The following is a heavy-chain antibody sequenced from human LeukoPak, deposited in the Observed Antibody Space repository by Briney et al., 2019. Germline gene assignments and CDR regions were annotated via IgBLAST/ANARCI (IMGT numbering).Heavy chain of an antibody. D-gene: IGHD3-3*01. J-gene: IGHJ4*02. Sequence: ASVKVSCKAPGYTFTSYYMHWVRQAPGQGLEWMGIINPSGGSTSYAQKFQGRVTMTRDTSTSTVYMELSSLRSEDTAVYYCARESYDFWSGYPARPENYFDYWGQGTLVTVSS. CDR1: GYTFTSYY. V-gene: IGHV1-46*01. CDR3: ARESYDFWSGYPARPENYFDY. CDR2: INPSGGST.